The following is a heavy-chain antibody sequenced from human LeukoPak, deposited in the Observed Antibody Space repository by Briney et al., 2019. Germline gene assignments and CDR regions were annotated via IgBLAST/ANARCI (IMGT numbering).Heavy chain of an antibody. D-gene: IGHD1-20*01. J-gene: IGHJ4*02. CDR1: GYTFTGYY. CDR3: ARVTNWNDPRFDY. Sequence: ASVKVSCKPSGYTFTGYYMHWVRQAPGQGLEWMGWINPNSGDTNYAQKFQGRVTMTRDTSISTAYMELSTLRSDDTAVYYCARVTNWNDPRFDYWGQGTLVTVSS. V-gene: IGHV1-2*02. CDR2: INPNSGDT.